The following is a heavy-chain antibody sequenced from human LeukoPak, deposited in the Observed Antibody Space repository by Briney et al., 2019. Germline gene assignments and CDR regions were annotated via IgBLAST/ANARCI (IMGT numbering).Heavy chain of an antibody. CDR3: ARDRGVVVVTANHYWYYGMDV. D-gene: IGHD2-21*02. J-gene: IGHJ6*02. CDR2: INPSGGST. Sequence: ASVKVSCKASGYTFTSNYIHWVRQAPGQGLEWMGIINPSGGSTSYAQKFQGRVTMTRDTSTSTVYMELSSLRSEDTAVYYCARDRGVVVVTANHYWYYGMDVWGQGTTVTVSS. V-gene: IGHV1-46*01. CDR1: GYTFTSNY.